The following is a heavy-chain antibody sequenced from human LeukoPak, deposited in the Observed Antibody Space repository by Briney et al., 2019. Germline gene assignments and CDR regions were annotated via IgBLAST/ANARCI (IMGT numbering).Heavy chain of an antibody. J-gene: IGHJ6*03. CDR2: VYPNSGGT. Sequence: ASVKVSCKASGYTFTGYYMHWVRQAPGQGLEWMGWVYPNSGGTNYVQKFQGRVTMTRDTSISTAYMELSRLRSDDTAVYYCVGSRGLDYYGSGTDFDSYYYYMDVWGKGTTVTISS. CDR3: VGSRGLDYYGSGTDFDSYYYYMDV. CDR1: GYTFTGYY. D-gene: IGHD3-10*01. V-gene: IGHV1-2*02.